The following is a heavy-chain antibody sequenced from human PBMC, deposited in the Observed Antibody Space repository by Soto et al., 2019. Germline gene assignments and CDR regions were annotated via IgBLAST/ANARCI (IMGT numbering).Heavy chain of an antibody. J-gene: IGHJ4*02. CDR3: AHIVVAGLGYYFDY. D-gene: IGHD6-19*01. CDR1: GFSLSSTRMA. V-gene: IGHV2-5*02. Sequence: QITLKESGPTLVKPTQTLTLTCTFSGFSLSSTRMAVGWIRQPPGKALEWLALIYWDDDKRYSPFLKSRLTITKDTSKNRVVRTVSNMDPVDTARYYCAHIVVAGLGYYFDYWGQGTLVTVSS. CDR2: IYWDDDK.